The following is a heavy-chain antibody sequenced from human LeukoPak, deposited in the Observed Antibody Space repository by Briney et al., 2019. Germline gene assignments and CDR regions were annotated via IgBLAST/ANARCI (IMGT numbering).Heavy chain of an antibody. Sequence: GGSLRLSCAASGFTVSSNYMNWVRQAPGKGLEWVSYISNSGTAIYYADSVKGRFTISRDNAKSSLYLQMNSLRAEDTAVYYCARAGYSMDTEYFQHWGQGTLVTVSS. J-gene: IGHJ1*01. D-gene: IGHD5-18*01. CDR3: ARAGYSMDTEYFQH. CDR2: ISNSGTAI. V-gene: IGHV3-48*03. CDR1: GFTVSSNY.